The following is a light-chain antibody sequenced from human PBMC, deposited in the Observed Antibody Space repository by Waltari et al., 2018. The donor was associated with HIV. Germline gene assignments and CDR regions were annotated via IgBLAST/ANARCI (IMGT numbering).Light chain of an antibody. Sequence: QSVLTQPPAVSAAPGQTVTIPCPGSSPTIANNYVSWYQQLPGTAPKLLIYDTNRRSSGIPDRFSGSKSGTSATLAIAGLQTGDEADYYCGTWDTSLSAGVFGGGTKVTVL. V-gene: IGLV1-51*01. CDR1: SPTIANNY. CDR2: DTN. CDR3: GTWDTSLSAGV. J-gene: IGLJ2*01.